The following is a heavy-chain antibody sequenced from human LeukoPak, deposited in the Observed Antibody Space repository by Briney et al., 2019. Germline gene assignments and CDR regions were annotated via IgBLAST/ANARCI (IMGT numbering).Heavy chain of an antibody. J-gene: IGHJ5*02. CDR2: INPSGGST. V-gene: IGHV1-46*01. CDR1: GYTFTSYY. CDR3: ARVIGDWFDP. D-gene: IGHD2/OR15-2a*01. Sequence: GSVKVSCKASGYTFTSYYMHWVRQAPGQGLEWMGIINPSGGSTSYAQKFQGRVTMTRDTFTSTVYMELSSLRSEDTAVYYCARVIGDWFDPWGQGTLVTVSS.